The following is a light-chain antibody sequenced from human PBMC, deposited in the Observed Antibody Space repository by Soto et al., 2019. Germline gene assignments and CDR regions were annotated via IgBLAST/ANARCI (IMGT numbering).Light chain of an antibody. J-gene: IGKJ2*01. CDR3: QQYNNWLYT. Sequence: EIVLTQSPATLSLSPGERATLSCRASQSVSSYLAWYQQKPGQAPRLLIYDASNRATGIPARFSGSGSGTDFTLTISRLEPEDFAVYYCQQYNNWLYTFGQGTKLEVK. CDR2: DAS. V-gene: IGKV3-11*01. CDR1: QSVSSY.